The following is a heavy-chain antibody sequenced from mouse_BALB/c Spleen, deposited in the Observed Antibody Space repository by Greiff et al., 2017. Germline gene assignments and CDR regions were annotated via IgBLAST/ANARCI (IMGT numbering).Heavy chain of an antibody. V-gene: IGHV1-7*01. D-gene: IGHD4-1*01. Sequence: QVHVKQSGAELAKPGASVKMSCKASGYTFTSYWMHWVKQRPGQGLEWIGYINPSTGYTEYNQKFKDKATLTADKSSSTAYMQLSSLTSEDSAVYYCARGRTGTGFAYWGQGTLVTVSA. CDR2: INPSTGYT. J-gene: IGHJ3*01. CDR1: GYTFTSYW. CDR3: ARGRTGTGFAY.